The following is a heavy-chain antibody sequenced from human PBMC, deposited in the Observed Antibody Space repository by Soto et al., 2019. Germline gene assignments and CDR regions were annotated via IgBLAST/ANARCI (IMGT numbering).Heavy chain of an antibody. CDR2: IYPGDSDT. CDR3: AASIFYYGMDV. V-gene: IGHV5-51*01. J-gene: IGHJ6*02. Sequence: GESLKISCKGSGYAFTNYWIGWVRQMPGKGLEWMGIIYPGDSDTRYNPSFQGQVTISADKSITTTYLQWSSLKASDTAIYYCAASIFYYGMDVWGQGTTVTVSS. CDR1: GYAFTNYW.